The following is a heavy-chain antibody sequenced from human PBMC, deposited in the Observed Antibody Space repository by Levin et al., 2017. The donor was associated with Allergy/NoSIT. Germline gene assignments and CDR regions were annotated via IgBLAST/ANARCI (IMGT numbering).Heavy chain of an antibody. J-gene: IGHJ3*01. D-gene: IGHD2-21*01. Sequence: SETLSLTCTVSGSSFGDCSNYWVRIRQPPGKGLVLIGFMFYSGTTHYNPSLKSRVIISVDTTKTQFPLRLNTVTAADTAMYYCARHADHFRNVDSFDVWGQGTMVTVSS. CDR2: MFYSGTT. CDR1: GSSFGDCSNY. CDR3: ARHADHFRNVDSFDV. V-gene: IGHV4-39*01.